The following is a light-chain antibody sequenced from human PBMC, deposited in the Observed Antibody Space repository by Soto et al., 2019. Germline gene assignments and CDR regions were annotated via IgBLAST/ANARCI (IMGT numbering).Light chain of an antibody. V-gene: IGLV2-14*01. CDR2: DAR. J-gene: IGLJ1*01. Sequence: QSVLXQPASVSGSPGQSITISCTGTSSDVGGYNHVSWYQQHPGKAPKLMIYDARNRPSGVSNRFSGSKSVNTASLTISGLQAEDEADYYCSSYTPVSTYVSGTGTKVTVL. CDR3: SSYTPVSTYV. CDR1: SSDVGGYNH.